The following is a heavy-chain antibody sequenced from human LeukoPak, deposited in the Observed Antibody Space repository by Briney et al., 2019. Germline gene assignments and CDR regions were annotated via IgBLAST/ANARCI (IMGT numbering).Heavy chain of an antibody. CDR3: ARDTPVYCSGGSCYSHLGYYYGMDV. V-gene: IGHV1-2*02. Sequence: ASVKLSCKSSGYTFTGYYMHWVRQAPAQGLEWMGWINPNSGGTNYAQMFQGRVTMTRDTSISTAYMELSRLRSDDTAVYYCARDTPVYCSGGSCYSHLGYYYGMDVWGQGTTVTVSS. CDR1: GYTFTGYY. D-gene: IGHD2-15*01. CDR2: INPNSGGT. J-gene: IGHJ6*02.